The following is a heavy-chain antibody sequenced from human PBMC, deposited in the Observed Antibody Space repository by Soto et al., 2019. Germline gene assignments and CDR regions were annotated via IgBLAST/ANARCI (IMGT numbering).Heavy chain of an antibody. CDR1: GGTFSSYA. CDR2: IIPIFGTA. Sequence: VASVKVSCKASGGTFSSYAISWVRQAPGQGLEWMGGIIPIFGTANYAQKFQGRVTITADESTSTAYMELSSLRSEDTAVYYCARDRRLWLGSHIDAFDIWGQGTMVTVSS. D-gene: IGHD6-19*01. J-gene: IGHJ3*02. V-gene: IGHV1-69*13. CDR3: ARDRRLWLGSHIDAFDI.